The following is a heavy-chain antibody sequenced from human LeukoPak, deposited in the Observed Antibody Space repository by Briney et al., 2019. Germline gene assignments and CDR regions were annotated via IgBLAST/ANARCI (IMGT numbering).Heavy chain of an antibody. D-gene: IGHD3-16*02. Sequence: GGSLRLSCAASGFTFSSYSMNWVRQAPGKGLEWVSYISSSSSTTYYADSVKGRFTISRDNAKNSLYLQMNSLRAEDTAVYYCARVGLRLGELSFDYWGQGTLVTVSS. CDR2: ISSSSSTT. V-gene: IGHV3-48*04. J-gene: IGHJ4*02. CDR3: ARVGLRLGELSFDY. CDR1: GFTFSSYS.